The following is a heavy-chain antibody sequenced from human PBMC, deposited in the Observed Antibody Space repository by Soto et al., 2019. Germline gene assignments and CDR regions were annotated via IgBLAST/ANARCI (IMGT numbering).Heavy chain of an antibody. CDR3: AHSRYYYGSGSYSLNGMDV. CDR2: IYWDGDK. Sequence: QITLKESGPTLVKPTQTLTLTCTFSGFSLSTSGVGVGWIRQPPGKALEWLALIYWDGDKRYSPSLKSRLTITKDTSENQVDLTMTNMDPVDTATYYCAHSRYYYGSGSYSLNGMDVWGLGTTVTVSS. V-gene: IGHV2-5*02. CDR1: GFSLSTSGVG. D-gene: IGHD3-10*01. J-gene: IGHJ6*02.